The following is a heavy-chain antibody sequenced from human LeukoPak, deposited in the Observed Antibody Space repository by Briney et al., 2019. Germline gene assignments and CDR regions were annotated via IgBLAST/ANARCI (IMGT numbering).Heavy chain of an antibody. Sequence: SETLSLTCTVSGGSIRSSDYYWGWIRQPPGKGLEWIGCIYYTGSTYYNPSLRGRVTVSIDTSMNQFSLRVNSVTAADTAIYYCARRTHSSSLTYWGQGTLVTVSS. J-gene: IGHJ4*02. CDR3: ARRTHSSSLTY. D-gene: IGHD6-13*01. CDR1: GGSIRSSDYY. V-gene: IGHV4-39*01. CDR2: IYYTGST.